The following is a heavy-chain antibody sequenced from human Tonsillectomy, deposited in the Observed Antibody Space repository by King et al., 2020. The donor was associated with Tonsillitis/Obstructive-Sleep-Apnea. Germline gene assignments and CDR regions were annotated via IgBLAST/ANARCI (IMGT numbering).Heavy chain of an antibody. J-gene: IGHJ4*02. CDR2: IYYSGST. CDR3: ARRSSGWYGGQFLDY. CDR1: GGSISSYY. D-gene: IGHD6-19*01. Sequence: QLQESGPGLVKPSETLSLTCTVSGGSISSYYWSWIRQPPGKGLEWIGYIYYSGSTNYNPSLQSRVTISVDTSKNQFSLKLSSVTAADTAVYYCARRSSGWYGGQFLDYWGQGTLVTVSS. V-gene: IGHV4-59*08.